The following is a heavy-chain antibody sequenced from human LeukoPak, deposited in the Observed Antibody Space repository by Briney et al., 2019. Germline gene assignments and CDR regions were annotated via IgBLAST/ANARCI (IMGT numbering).Heavy chain of an antibody. Sequence: GGSLRLSCAASGFTFSDYYVTWIRQAPGKGLEWVSYISSSGSAIYYADSVKGRFTISRDYAKNSLYLQMNSLRAEDTAVYYCARVEIGDSGYDYWGQGTLVTVSS. J-gene: IGHJ4*02. CDR3: ARVEIGDSGYDY. CDR2: ISSSGSAI. D-gene: IGHD5-12*01. V-gene: IGHV3-11*01. CDR1: GFTFSDYY.